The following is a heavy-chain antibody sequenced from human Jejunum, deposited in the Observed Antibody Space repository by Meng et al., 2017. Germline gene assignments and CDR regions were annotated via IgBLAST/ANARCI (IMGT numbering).Heavy chain of an antibody. J-gene: IGHJ5*02. CDR1: GFTFSNYY. Sequence: GESLKISCAASGFTFSNYYLHWVRHTPGTGLMWVSRINTDGSGTGYADSVKGRFTISRDNAKNTLYLQMNSLRAEDTAVYYCARGIAAAESWGQGTLVTVSS. CDR3: ARGIAAAES. V-gene: IGHV3-74*01. CDR2: INTDGSGT. D-gene: IGHD6-13*01.